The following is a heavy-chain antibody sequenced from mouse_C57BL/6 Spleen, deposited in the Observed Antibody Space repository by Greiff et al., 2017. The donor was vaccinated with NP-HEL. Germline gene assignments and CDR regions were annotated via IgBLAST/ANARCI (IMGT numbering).Heavy chain of an antibody. J-gene: IGHJ2*01. V-gene: IGHV1-15*01. CDR2: IDPETGGT. CDR1: GYTFTDNE. Sequence: VQLQQSGAELVRPGASVTLSCKASGYTFTDNEMHWVKQTPVHGLEWIGAIDPETGGTAYNQKFKGKAILTADKSSSTAYMELRSLTSEDSAVYYCTRFGDYVYSGQGTTLTVSS. D-gene: IGHD2-13*01. CDR3: TRFGDYVY.